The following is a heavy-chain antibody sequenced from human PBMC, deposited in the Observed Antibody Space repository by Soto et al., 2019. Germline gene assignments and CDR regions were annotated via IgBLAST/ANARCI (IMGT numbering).Heavy chain of an antibody. CDR3: AKDNTPYYDFWSGYSTYYYYYYMDV. Sequence: GGSLRLSCAASGFTFSSYAMSWVRQAPGKGLEWVSAISGSGGSTYYADSVKGRFTISRDNSKNTLYLQMNSLRAEDTAVYYCAKDNTPYYDFWSGYSTYYYYYYMDVWGKGTTVTVSS. J-gene: IGHJ6*03. D-gene: IGHD3-3*01. CDR2: ISGSGGST. V-gene: IGHV3-23*01. CDR1: GFTFSSYA.